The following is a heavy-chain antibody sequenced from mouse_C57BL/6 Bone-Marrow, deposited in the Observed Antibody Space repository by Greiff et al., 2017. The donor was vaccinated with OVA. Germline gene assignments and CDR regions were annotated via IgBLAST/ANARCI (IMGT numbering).Heavy chain of an antibody. CDR2: INYDGSST. CDR3: ARGDYTTYFDV. V-gene: IGHV5-16*01. CDR1: GFTFSDYY. Sequence: EVQLVESEGGLVQPGSSMKLSCTASGFTFSDYYMAWVRQVPEKGLEWVANINYDGSSTYYLDSLKSRFIISRDNAKNILYLQMSSLKSEDTATYYCARGDYTTYFDVWGTGTTVTVSS. J-gene: IGHJ1*03. D-gene: IGHD2-4*01.